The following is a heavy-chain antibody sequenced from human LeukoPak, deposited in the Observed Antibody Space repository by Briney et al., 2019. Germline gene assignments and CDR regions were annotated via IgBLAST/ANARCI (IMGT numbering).Heavy chain of an antibody. CDR3: ARGSVYYYASGSWYYFDY. J-gene: IGHJ4*02. CDR2: INPNSGGT. CDR1: EYTFTGYY. Sequence: GASVKVSCEASEYTFTGYYMHWVRQAPGQGLEWMGRINPNSGGTNYAQKFQGRVTMTRDTSISTAYMELSRLRSDDTAVYYCARGSVYYYASGSWYYFDYWGQGTLVTVSS. D-gene: IGHD3-10*01. V-gene: IGHV1-2*06.